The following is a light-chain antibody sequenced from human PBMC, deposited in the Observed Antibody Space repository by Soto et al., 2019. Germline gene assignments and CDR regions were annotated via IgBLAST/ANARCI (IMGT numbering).Light chain of an antibody. Sequence: EIVMTQSPATLSVSPGERATLSCRASESVSSNLAWYQQKAGQAPRRLIYGASTRATGIPARFSGSGSGTEFTLTISSLQSEDFAVYYCQQYNNWRTFGQGTKLEIK. J-gene: IGKJ1*01. CDR1: ESVSSN. V-gene: IGKV3-15*01. CDR3: QQYNNWRT. CDR2: GAS.